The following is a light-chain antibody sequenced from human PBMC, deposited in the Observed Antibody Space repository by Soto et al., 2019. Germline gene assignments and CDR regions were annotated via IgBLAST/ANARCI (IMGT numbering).Light chain of an antibody. CDR3: QQYGSFT. CDR2: GAS. CDR1: QSVSSSY. V-gene: IGKV3-20*01. Sequence: EIVLTQSPGTLSLSPGERATLSCRASQSVSSSYLAWYQQKPGQAPRLLIYGASSRATDIPDRFSGSGSGTDFTLTISRLEPEDFAVYYCQQYGSFTFGQGTKVDIK. J-gene: IGKJ1*01.